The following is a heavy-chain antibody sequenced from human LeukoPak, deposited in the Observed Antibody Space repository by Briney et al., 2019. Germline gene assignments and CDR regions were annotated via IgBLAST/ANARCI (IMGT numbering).Heavy chain of an antibody. D-gene: IGHD2-2*01. Sequence: GGSLRLSCAASGFTFSSYAMSWVRQAPGKGLEWVSAISGSGGSTFYADPVKGRLTISRDNSKNTLYLQMNSLRAEDTAVYYCAKDWDERDCSSTSCFNDAFDIWGQGTMVTVSS. CDR1: GFTFSSYA. J-gene: IGHJ3*02. CDR3: AKDWDERDCSSTSCFNDAFDI. V-gene: IGHV3-23*01. CDR2: ISGSGGST.